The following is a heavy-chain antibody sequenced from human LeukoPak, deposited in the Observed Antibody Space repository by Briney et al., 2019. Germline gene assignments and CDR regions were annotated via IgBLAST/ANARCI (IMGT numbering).Heavy chain of an antibody. J-gene: IGHJ4*02. V-gene: IGHV3-30*04. D-gene: IGHD3-16*02. Sequence: QPGRSLRLSCAASGFTFSSYAMHWVRQAPGKGLEWVAVISYDGSNKYYADSVKGRFTISRDNSKNTLYLQMNSLRAEDTAVYYCARGGFEFGGVIVDYWGQGTLVTVSS. CDR3: ARGGFEFGGVIVDY. CDR2: ISYDGSNK. CDR1: GFTFSSYA.